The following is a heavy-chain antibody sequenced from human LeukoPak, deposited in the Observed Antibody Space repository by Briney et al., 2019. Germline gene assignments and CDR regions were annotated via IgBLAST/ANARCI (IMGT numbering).Heavy chain of an antibody. CDR2: INSDGSST. J-gene: IGHJ4*02. Sequence: GGSLRLSCAASGFTFSSYWMHWVRQAPGKGLVWVSRINSDGSSTSHADSVKGRFTISRDNAKNTLYLQMNSLRAEGTAVYYCARRAGAYSHPYDYWGQGTLVTVSS. CDR3: ARRAGAYSHPYDY. V-gene: IGHV3-74*01. D-gene: IGHD4/OR15-4a*01. CDR1: GFTFSSYW.